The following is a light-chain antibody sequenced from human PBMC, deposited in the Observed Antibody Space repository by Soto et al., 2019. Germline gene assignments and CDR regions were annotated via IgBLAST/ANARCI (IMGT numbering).Light chain of an antibody. CDR2: GVT. Sequence: QSALTQPASVSGAAGQSITISCTGTSSDVGAYNYVSWYQQLPGTAPKLMIYGVTIRPSGVSNRFSGSKSDNTASLTISGLXAEDEADYYCSSYTSTSTLIVFGTGTKVTVL. J-gene: IGLJ1*01. CDR3: SSYTSTSTLIV. V-gene: IGLV2-14*01. CDR1: SSDVGAYNY.